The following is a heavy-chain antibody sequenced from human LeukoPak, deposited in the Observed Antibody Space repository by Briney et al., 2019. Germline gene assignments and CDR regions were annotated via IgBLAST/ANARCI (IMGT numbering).Heavy chain of an antibody. CDR2: IRYDGSNK. V-gene: IGHV3-30*02. CDR3: TAAAGTGYYFDY. CDR1: GFTFSSYG. Sequence: GGSLRLSCAASGFTFSSYGMHWVRQAPGKGLEGVAFIRYDGSNKYYADSVKGRFTISRDNSKNTLYLQMNSLRAEDTAVYYCTAAAGTGYYFDYWGQGTLVTVSS. D-gene: IGHD6-13*01. J-gene: IGHJ4*02.